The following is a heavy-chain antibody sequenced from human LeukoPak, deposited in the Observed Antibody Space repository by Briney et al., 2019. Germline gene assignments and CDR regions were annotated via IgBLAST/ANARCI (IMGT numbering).Heavy chain of an antibody. CDR2: IYYSGST. J-gene: IGHJ3*02. Sequence: SETLSLTCTVTGGSVSSGSYYWSWIRQPPGKGLEWIGYIYYSGSTNYNSSLKSRVTISADTSKNQFSLKLSSVTAADTAVYYCARARGATIFQSAFNIWGQGTMVTVSS. CDR1: GGSVSSGSYY. V-gene: IGHV4-61*01. D-gene: IGHD5-24*01. CDR3: ARARGATIFQSAFNI.